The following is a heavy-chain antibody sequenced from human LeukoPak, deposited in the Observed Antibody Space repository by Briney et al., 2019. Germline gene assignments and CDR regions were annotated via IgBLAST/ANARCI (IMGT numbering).Heavy chain of an antibody. D-gene: IGHD3-3*01. V-gene: IGHV1-2*02. CDR1: GYTFTGYY. CDR3: ARGLYYDFWSGYPLGY. CDR2: INPNSGGT. Sequence: ASVKVSCKASGYTFTGYYMHWVRQAPGQGLEWMGWINPNSGGTNYAQKFQGRVTMTRDTSISTAYMEPSRLRSDDTAVYYCARGLYYDFWSGYPLGYWGQGTLVTVSS. J-gene: IGHJ4*02.